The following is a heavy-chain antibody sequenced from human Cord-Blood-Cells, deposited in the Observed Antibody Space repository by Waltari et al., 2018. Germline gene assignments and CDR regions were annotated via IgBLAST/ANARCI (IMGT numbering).Heavy chain of an antibody. Sequence: QVQLVQSGAEVKKPGASVKVSCKASGYTFTSYDINWVRQATGHGLEWMGWMNPNSGNTGYAQKFQGRVTMTRNTSISTAYMELSSLRSEDTAVYYCARIGNCSSTSCYGGGFDPWGQGTLVTVSS. D-gene: IGHD2-2*01. V-gene: IGHV1-8*01. J-gene: IGHJ5*02. CDR2: MNPNSGNT. CDR1: GYTFTSYD. CDR3: ARIGNCSSTSCYGGGFDP.